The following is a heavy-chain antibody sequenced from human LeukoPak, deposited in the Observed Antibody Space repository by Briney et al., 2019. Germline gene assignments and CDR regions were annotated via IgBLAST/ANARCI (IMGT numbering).Heavy chain of an antibody. V-gene: IGHV4-39*01. CDR3: ARQTGSGLFILP. D-gene: IGHD3-10*01. J-gene: IGHJ4*02. Sequence: SETLSLTCTVSGGPISSSSYYWGWIRQRPGKGLEWIGSIYYSGNTYYNASLKSRVSISVDTSKNQFSLRLTSVTAADTAVYYCARQTGSGLFILPGGQGKLVTVSS. CDR1: GGPISSSSYY. CDR2: IYYSGNT.